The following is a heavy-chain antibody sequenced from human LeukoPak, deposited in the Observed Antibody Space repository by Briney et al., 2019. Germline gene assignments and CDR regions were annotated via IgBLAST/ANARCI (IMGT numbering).Heavy chain of an antibody. CDR1: GFTFSSYE. J-gene: IGHJ4*02. Sequence: GGSLRLSCAASGFTFSSYEMNWVRQAPGKGLEWVSYISSSGSTIYYADSVKGRFTISRDNSKNTLYLQMNSLRAEDMAVYYCASMTDLNDYWGQGTLVTVSS. D-gene: IGHD3-16*01. CDR2: ISSSGSTI. CDR3: ASMTDLNDY. V-gene: IGHV3-48*03.